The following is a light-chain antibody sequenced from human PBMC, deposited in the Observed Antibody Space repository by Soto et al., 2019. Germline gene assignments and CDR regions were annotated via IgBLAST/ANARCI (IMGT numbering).Light chain of an antibody. J-gene: IGLJ1*01. V-gene: IGLV2-14*03. CDR1: SSDVGGYKY. Sequence: QSALTQPASVSGSPGQSITISCTGTSSDVGGYKYVSWYQQHPGKAPKLMIYDIRNRPSGVSNRFSGSKSGNTAPLTISGLQAEDEAIYYCSSYTSSSTRVFGTGTKLTVL. CDR3: SSYTSSSTRV. CDR2: DIR.